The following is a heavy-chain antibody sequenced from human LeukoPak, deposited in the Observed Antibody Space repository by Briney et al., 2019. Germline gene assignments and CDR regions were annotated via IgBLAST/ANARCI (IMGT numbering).Heavy chain of an antibody. CDR1: GFTFSSYA. Sequence: GRSLRLSCAASGFTFSSYAMHWVRQAPGKGLEGVAVISYDGSNKYYADSVKGRFTISRDNSKNTLYLQMNSLRAEDTAVYYCARDLLYSSGRLGYAFDIWGQGTMVTVSS. D-gene: IGHD6-19*01. CDR2: ISYDGSNK. CDR3: ARDLLYSSGRLGYAFDI. V-gene: IGHV3-30-3*01. J-gene: IGHJ3*02.